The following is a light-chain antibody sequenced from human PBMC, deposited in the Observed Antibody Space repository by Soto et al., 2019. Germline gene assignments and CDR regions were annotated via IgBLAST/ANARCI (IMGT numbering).Light chain of an antibody. CDR1: TSDLGGYNH. CDR2: EVS. V-gene: IGLV2-14*01. J-gene: IGLJ1*01. Sequence: QAVLTQPASVSGSPGQSITISCTGTTSDLGGYNHVSWYQQHPGKVPKLMIYEVSNRPSGVSNRFSGSKSGNTASLTISGLQAEDEAAYYCFSYTTSSAPDVFGTGTKVTVL. CDR3: FSYTTSSAPDV.